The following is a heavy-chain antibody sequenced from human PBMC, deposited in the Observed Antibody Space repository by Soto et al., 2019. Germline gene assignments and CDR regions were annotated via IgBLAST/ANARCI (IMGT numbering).Heavy chain of an antibody. J-gene: IGHJ6*02. CDR3: ARDRVPAPSFGLVILGYYYYGMDV. D-gene: IGHD3-3*01. Sequence: GGSLRLSCAASGFTFSSYSMNWVRQAPGKGLEWVSSISSSSSYIYYADSVKGRITISRDNAKNSLYLQMNSLRAEDTVVYYCARDRVPAPSFGLVILGYYYYGMDVWGQGTTVTVSS. CDR2: ISSSSSYI. V-gene: IGHV3-21*01. CDR1: GFTFSSYS.